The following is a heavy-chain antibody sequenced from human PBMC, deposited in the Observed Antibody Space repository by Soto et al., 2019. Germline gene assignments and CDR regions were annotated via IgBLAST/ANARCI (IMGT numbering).Heavy chain of an antibody. Sequence: GGSLKISCKGSGYSFSNYWIGWVRQMPGKRPEWMGIIYPGDSDTRYSPSFQGQVTISADKSISTAYLQWSSLKASDTAMYYCARSSQLLWFGELLGPWFDPWGQGTLVTVSS. D-gene: IGHD3-10*01. CDR3: ARSSQLLWFGELLGPWFDP. CDR2: IYPGDSDT. CDR1: GYSFSNYW. V-gene: IGHV5-51*01. J-gene: IGHJ5*02.